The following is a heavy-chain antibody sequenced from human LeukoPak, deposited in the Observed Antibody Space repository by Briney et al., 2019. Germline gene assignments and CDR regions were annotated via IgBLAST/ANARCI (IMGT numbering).Heavy chain of an antibody. Sequence: QTLSLTCAISGDSVSSNSASWNWIRQYPSRGLEWQRRTSYRTKWNSDYAVSVKSRITIHTDTSKNQFSLHLESVTPEDTAVYYCARDPDNSYELGPFDPWGQGTLVTVSS. D-gene: IGHD1-1*01. V-gene: IGHV6-1*01. CDR1: GDSVSSNSAS. CDR2: TSYRTKWNS. J-gene: IGHJ5*02. CDR3: ARDPDNSYELGPFDP.